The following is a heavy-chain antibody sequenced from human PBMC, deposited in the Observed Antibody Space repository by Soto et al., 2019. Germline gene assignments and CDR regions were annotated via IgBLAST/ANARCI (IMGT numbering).Heavy chain of an antibody. CDR3: ARGDRGYSYGREGHSFDY. D-gene: IGHD5-18*01. J-gene: IGHJ4*02. Sequence: QVQLVESGGGVVQPGRSLRLSCAASGFTFSSYGMHWVRQAPGKGLEWAAVISYDGSNKYYADSVKGRFTISRDNSKNTLYLQMNSLRAEDTAVYYCARGDRGYSYGREGHSFDYWGQGTLVTVSS. V-gene: IGHV3-30*03. CDR1: GFTFSSYG. CDR2: ISYDGSNK.